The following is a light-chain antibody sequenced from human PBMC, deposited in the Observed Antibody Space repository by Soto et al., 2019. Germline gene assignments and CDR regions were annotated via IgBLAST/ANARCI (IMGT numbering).Light chain of an antibody. Sequence: DIQLTQSPSTLSASVGDRVTISCRASQSTNNWVAWYQQKPGKAPKLLIYKASSLESGVPSRFSGSGSGTEFTLTISSLQPVDFATYYCQQHNSSPYTFGQGTKLEIK. J-gene: IGKJ2*01. CDR1: QSTNNW. V-gene: IGKV1-5*03. CDR2: KAS. CDR3: QQHNSSPYT.